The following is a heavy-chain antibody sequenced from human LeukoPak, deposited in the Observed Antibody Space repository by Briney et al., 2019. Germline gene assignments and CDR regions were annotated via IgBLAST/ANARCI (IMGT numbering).Heavy chain of an antibody. Sequence: ASETLSLTCTVSGGSISSYYWSWIRQPPGKGLEWIGYIYYSGSTNYNPSLKSRVTISVDTSKNQFSLKLSSVTAADTAVYYCGGLSKMATIDYWGQGTLVTVSS. J-gene: IGHJ4*02. CDR3: GGLSKMATIDY. D-gene: IGHD5-24*01. CDR2: IYYSGST. V-gene: IGHV4-59*08. CDR1: GGSISSYY.